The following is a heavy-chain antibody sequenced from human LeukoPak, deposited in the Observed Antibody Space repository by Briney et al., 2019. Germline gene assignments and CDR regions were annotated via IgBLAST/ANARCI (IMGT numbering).Heavy chain of an antibody. D-gene: IGHD3/OR15-3a*01. CDR2: IYYSGST. Sequence: SETLSLTCTVSGGSISSSSYYWGWIRQPPGKGLEWIGSIYYSGSTYYNPSLKSRVTISVDTSKNQFSLKLSSVTAADTAVYYCARHLDRTADDAFDIWGQGTMVTVSS. J-gene: IGHJ3*02. CDR1: GGSISSSSYY. V-gene: IGHV4-39*01. CDR3: ARHLDRTADDAFDI.